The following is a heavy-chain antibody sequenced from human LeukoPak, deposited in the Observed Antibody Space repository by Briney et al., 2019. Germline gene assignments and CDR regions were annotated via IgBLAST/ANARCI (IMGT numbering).Heavy chain of an antibody. J-gene: IGHJ3*02. CDR1: GFKFDDYA. V-gene: IGHV3-9*01. D-gene: IGHD3-10*01. CDR3: AKDMGLLWFGTTQAHAFDI. CDR2: ISWNSGSI. Sequence: PGGSLRLSCTASGFKFDDYAMHWVRQAPGKGLEWVSGISWNSGSIGYADSVKGRFTISRDNAKNSLYLQMNSLRAEDTALYYCAKDMGLLWFGTTQAHAFDIWGQGTMVTVSS.